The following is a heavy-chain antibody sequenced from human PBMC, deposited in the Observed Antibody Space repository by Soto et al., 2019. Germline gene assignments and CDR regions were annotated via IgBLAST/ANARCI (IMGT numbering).Heavy chain of an antibody. CDR1: GGSFSGYY. D-gene: IGHD3-22*01. CDR2: INHSGST. J-gene: IGHJ4*02. V-gene: IGHV4-34*01. Sequence: SETLSLTCAVYGGSFSGYYWSWIRQPPGKGLEWIGEINHSGSTNYNPSLKSRVTISVDTSKNQFSLKLSSVTAADTAVYYCARGHPHSSGYYLGSLISYWGQGTLVTVSS. CDR3: ARGHPHSSGYYLGSLISY.